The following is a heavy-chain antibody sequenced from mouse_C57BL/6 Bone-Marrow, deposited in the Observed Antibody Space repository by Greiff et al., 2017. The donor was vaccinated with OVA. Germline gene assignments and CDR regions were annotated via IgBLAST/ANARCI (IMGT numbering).Heavy chain of an antibody. CDR1: GFNIKDDY. D-gene: IGHD2-5*01. CDR2: IDPENGDT. CDR3: TRDYYSNHWDVGMDY. J-gene: IGHJ4*01. Sequence: EVQLQQSGAELVRPGASVKLSCTASGFNIKDDYMHWVKQRPEQGLEWIGWIDPENGDTEYASKFQGKATITADTSSNTAYLQLSSLTSEDTAVYYGTRDYYSNHWDVGMDYWGQGTSVTVSS. V-gene: IGHV14-4*01.